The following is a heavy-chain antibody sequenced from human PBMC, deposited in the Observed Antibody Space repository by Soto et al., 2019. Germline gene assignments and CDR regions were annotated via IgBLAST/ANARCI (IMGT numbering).Heavy chain of an antibody. J-gene: IGHJ4*02. CDR1: GFSFSDFS. CDR3: TKDRVPDGIYSFDY. CDR2: IDLRGTTT. Sequence: PGGSLRLSCAAPGFSFSDFSMKWVPQAPGKGLEWVSFIDLRGTTTYYRDSVKGRFTISKDESMNTVYLQMNSLRVEDAGVYYCTKDRVPDGIYSFDYWGQGALVTVSS. D-gene: IGHD2-15*01. V-gene: IGHV3-23*03.